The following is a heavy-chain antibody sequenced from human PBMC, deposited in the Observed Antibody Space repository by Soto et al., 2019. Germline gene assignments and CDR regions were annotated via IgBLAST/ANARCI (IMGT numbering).Heavy chain of an antibody. V-gene: IGHV3-21*01. D-gene: IGHD1-26*01. CDR2: INGRGNYI. Sequence: MRLSCAASGFTFSTYNMNWVRQAPGKGLEWVSSINGRGNYIYYTDAVKGRFTISRDNAKTSLYLQMNSLRAEDTAVYYCAREDGIVGATSAFDYWGQGTLVTASS. J-gene: IGHJ4*02. CDR3: AREDGIVGATSAFDY. CDR1: GFTFSTYN.